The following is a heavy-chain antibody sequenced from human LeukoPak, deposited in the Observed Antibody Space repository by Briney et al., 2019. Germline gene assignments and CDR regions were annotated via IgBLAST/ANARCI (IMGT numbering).Heavy chain of an antibody. CDR2: IYRSGSI. J-gene: IGHJ4*02. CDR1: GYSLYSGYY. CDR3: ARDTTGLGNYFAS. Sequence: SETLSLICTVSGYSLYSGYYWVWIRQPPGKGLEWIGSIYRSGSIYYTPSPKRRVTISVDTSKNQFSLRLSSVTAADSAIYYCARDTTGLGNYFASWGQGTLVTVSS. D-gene: IGHD4-17*01. V-gene: IGHV4-38-2*02.